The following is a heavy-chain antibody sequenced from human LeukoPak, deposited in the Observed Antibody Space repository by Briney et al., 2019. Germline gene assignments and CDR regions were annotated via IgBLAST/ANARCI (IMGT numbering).Heavy chain of an antibody. V-gene: IGHV3-9*03. D-gene: IGHD5-24*01. J-gene: IGHJ6*03. CDR2: ISWNSGSI. Sequence: GGSLRLSCAASGFTFDDYAMHWVRQAPGKGLEWVSGISWNSGSIGYADSVKGRFTISRDNAKNSLYLQMNSLRAEDMALYYCAKDIEPYDYYYYMDVWGKGTTVTVSS. CDR1: GFTFDDYA. CDR3: AKDIEPYDYYYYMDV.